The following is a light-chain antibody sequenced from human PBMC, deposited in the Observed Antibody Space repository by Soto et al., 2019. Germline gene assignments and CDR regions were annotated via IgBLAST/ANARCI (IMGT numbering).Light chain of an antibody. Sequence: DIVLTQSPGTLSLSPGERATLSCRASQSVSSKYLAWDQQKPGQPPRVLIYGTSIRATGIPERFSGGGSGTDFTLTITRLESEDFAVYYCQQYGSSLFTFGPGTKVDFK. J-gene: IGKJ3*01. V-gene: IGKV3-20*01. CDR2: GTS. CDR3: QQYGSSLFT. CDR1: QSVSSKY.